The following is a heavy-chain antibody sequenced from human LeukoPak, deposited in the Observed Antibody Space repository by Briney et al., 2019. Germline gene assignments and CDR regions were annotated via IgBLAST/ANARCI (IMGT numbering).Heavy chain of an antibody. J-gene: IGHJ4*02. V-gene: IGHV1-18*01. Sequence: ASVKVSCKASGYTFTSYGISWVRQAPGQGLEWMGWISGSNGNTNYAQKFQGRVSMTTDTSTSTAYMELRSLRSDDTAVYYCARDYPEYCSGGSCYPYFDYWGQGTLVTVSA. D-gene: IGHD2-15*01. CDR1: GYTFTSYG. CDR2: ISGSNGNT. CDR3: ARDYPEYCSGGSCYPYFDY.